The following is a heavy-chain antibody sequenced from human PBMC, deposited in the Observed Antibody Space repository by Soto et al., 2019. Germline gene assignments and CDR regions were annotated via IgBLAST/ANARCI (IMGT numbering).Heavy chain of an antibody. CDR2: ISYDGSNK. V-gene: IGHV3-30*18. CDR1: GFTFSSYG. CDR3: AKDLFTMVPSRHYGMDV. J-gene: IGHJ6*02. Sequence: SGGSLRLSCAASGFTFSSYGMHWVRQAPGKGLEWVAVISYDGSNKYYADSVKGRFTISRDNSKNTLYLQMNSLRAEDTAVYYCAKDLFTMVPSRHYGMDVWGQGTTVTVSS. D-gene: IGHD3-10*01.